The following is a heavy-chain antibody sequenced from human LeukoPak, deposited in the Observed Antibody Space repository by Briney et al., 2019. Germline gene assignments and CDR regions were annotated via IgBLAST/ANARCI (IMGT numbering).Heavy chain of an antibody. CDR3: ARAPAAFYYYYGMDV. D-gene: IGHD3-3*02. J-gene: IGHJ6*02. Sequence: ASVKVSCKASGYTFTSYDINWVRQATGQGLEWMGWMNPNSGNTGYAQKFQGRVTMTRNTSISTAYMELSSLRSEDTAVYYCARAPAAFYYYYGMDVSGQGTTVTVCS. CDR2: MNPNSGNT. CDR1: GYTFTSYD. V-gene: IGHV1-8*01.